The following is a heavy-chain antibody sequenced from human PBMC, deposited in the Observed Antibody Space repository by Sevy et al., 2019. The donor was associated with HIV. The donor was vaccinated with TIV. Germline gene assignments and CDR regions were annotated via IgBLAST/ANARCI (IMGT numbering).Heavy chain of an antibody. Sequence: GRSLRLSCAASGFTFSSYAMHWVRQAPGKGLEWVAVISYDGSNKYYADSVKGRFTISRDNSKNTLYLQMNSLRAEDTAVYYCARGRLNSSGWSGDWFDPWGQGTLVTVSS. D-gene: IGHD6-19*01. V-gene: IGHV3-30*04. CDR1: GFTFSSYA. CDR3: ARGRLNSSGWSGDWFDP. J-gene: IGHJ5*02. CDR2: ISYDGSNK.